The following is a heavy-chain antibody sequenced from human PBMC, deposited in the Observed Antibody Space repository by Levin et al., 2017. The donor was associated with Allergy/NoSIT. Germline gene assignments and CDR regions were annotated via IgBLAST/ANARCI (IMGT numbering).Heavy chain of an antibody. V-gene: IGHV4-39*01. J-gene: IGHJ5*02. CDR1: GGSISSSNYY. D-gene: IGHD2-2*01. CDR2: IFYSGTT. Sequence: SETLSLTCTVSGGSISSSNYYWGWIRQPPGPGLEWIGSIFYSGTTYYNPSLKSRVTISVDTSKKQFSLQLSSVTAADTAVYYCARQPEYQLLGVWFDPWGQGTLVTVSS. CDR3: ARQPEYQLLGVWFDP.